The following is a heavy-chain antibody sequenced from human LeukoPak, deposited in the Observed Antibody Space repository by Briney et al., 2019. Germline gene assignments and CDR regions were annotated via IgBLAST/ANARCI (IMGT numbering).Heavy chain of an antibody. CDR3: RGGNYYDILTGYPDAFDI. CDR1: GGSISSGDYY. Sequence: SQTLSLTCTVSGGSISSGDYYWSWIRQPPGKGLEWIGYIYYSGSTYYNPSLKSRVTISVDTSKNQFSLKLSSVTAADTAVYYCRGGNYYDILTGYPDAFDIWAKGQWSPSLQ. J-gene: IGHJ3*02. CDR2: IYYSGST. D-gene: IGHD3-9*01. V-gene: IGHV4-30-4*01.